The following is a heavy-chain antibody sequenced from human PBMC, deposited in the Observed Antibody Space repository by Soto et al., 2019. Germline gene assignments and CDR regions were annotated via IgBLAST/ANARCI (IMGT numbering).Heavy chain of an antibody. D-gene: IGHD2-15*01. CDR1: GFAFRSYV. CDR3: AKYGGSFSGAWGPRYFNY. Sequence: PGGSLRLSCAASGFAFRSYVMNWVRQAPGKGLEWVSTISDNGVTTYYADSVKGRFTISRDNSKDTLYLQVNSLRAEDTAVYFCAKYGGSFSGAWGPRYFNYWGQGALVTVSA. V-gene: IGHV3-23*01. CDR2: ISDNGVTT. J-gene: IGHJ4*02.